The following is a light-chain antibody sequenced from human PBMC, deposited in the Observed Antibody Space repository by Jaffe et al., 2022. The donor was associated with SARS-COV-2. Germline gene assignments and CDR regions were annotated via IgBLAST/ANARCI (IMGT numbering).Light chain of an antibody. CDR1: SSNIGSRYD. CDR2: ENT. J-gene: IGLJ1*01. CDR3: QSYDSNLSDV. Sequence: QSVLTQPPSVSGAPGQRVTISCTGSSSNIGSRYDYGVHWYQQLPGTAPKLLIYENTNRPSGVPDRFSGSKSGTSASLVITGLRAEDEADYYCQSYDSNLSDVFGTGTKVTVL. V-gene: IGLV1-40*01.